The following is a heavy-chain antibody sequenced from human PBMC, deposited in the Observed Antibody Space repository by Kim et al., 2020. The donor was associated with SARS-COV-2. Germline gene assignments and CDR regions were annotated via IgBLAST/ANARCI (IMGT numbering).Heavy chain of an antibody. Sequence: GGSLRLSCAASGFTFSSYAMSWVRQAPGKGLEWVSAISGSGGSTYYADSVKGRFTISRDNSKNTLYLQMNSLRAEDTAVYYCAKDLVARIVVVITPLYWGQGTLVTVSS. D-gene: IGHD3-22*01. V-gene: IGHV3-23*01. CDR1: GFTFSSYA. J-gene: IGHJ4*02. CDR2: ISGSGGST. CDR3: AKDLVARIVVVITPLY.